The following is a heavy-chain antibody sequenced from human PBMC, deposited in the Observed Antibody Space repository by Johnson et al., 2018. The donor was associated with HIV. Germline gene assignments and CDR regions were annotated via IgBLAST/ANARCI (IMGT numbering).Heavy chain of an antibody. D-gene: IGHD6-19*01. CDR2: ISYDGSIT. J-gene: IGHJ3*02. CDR1: GFTFSSYV. CDR3: ASGYSSAWYAVDAFDI. V-gene: IGHV3-30*04. Sequence: QVQLVESGGGVFQPGRSLRLSCAASGFTFSSYVLHWVRQAPGKGLEWVAVISYDGSITTYADSVKGRFTISRDNAKNTLYLQMNSLRAEDTAVYYCASGYSSAWYAVDAFDIWGQGTMVTVSS.